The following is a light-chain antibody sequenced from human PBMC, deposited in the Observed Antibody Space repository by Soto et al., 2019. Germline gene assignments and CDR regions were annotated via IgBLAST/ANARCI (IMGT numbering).Light chain of an antibody. CDR2: EVS. Sequence: QSVLTQPASVSGSPGQSITISCTGTSSDVGGYNQVSWYQHHPGKAPKLMIYEVSNRPSGVSNRFSGSKSGYTASLTISGLQAEDEADYYCNSHTSSGFRVFGTGTKVTVL. J-gene: IGLJ1*01. CDR3: NSHTSSGFRV. CDR1: SSDVGGYNQ. V-gene: IGLV2-14*01.